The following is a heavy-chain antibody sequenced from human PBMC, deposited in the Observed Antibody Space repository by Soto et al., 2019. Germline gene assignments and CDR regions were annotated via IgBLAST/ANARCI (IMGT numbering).Heavy chain of an antibody. V-gene: IGHV5-51*01. CDR2: FYPGDSDT. J-gene: IGHJ4*02. Sequence: PGESLKISCKGSGYYFPSYWISWVRQMPGKGLEWMGIFYPGDSDTRYSPSFQGQVTISADRSISTAYLQWSSLKPSDTAMYYCAGQGNGAEGFDYWGQGTLVTVSS. D-gene: IGHD4-17*01. CDR3: AGQGNGAEGFDY. CDR1: GYYFPSYW.